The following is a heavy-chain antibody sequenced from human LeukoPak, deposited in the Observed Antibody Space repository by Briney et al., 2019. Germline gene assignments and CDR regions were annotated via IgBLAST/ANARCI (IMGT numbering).Heavy chain of an antibody. CDR3: AKGAARLSLFTSFDY. CDR1: GFTFDDYA. V-gene: IGHV3-9*03. D-gene: IGHD3-16*01. Sequence: GRSLRLSCAASGFTFDDYAMHWFRQAPGKGLEWVSGISWNSGSIGYADSGKGRFTISRDNAKNSLYLQMNSLRPEDMALYYCAKGAARLSLFTSFDYWGQGTLVTVSS. CDR2: ISWNSGSI. J-gene: IGHJ4*02.